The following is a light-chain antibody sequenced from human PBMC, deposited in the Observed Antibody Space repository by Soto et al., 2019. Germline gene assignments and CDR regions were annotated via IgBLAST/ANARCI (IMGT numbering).Light chain of an antibody. J-gene: IGKJ1*01. CDR2: GAS. CDR1: QSVSRSY. CDR3: QQYNNWPPWT. Sequence: EIVLTQSPGTVSLSPGEGATLSCRASQSVSRSYFAWYQQKPGQAPRLLIYGASSRATGVPDRFSGSGSGTDFTLTIRRLEPEDFAVYYCQQYNNWPPWTFGQGTKVEIK. V-gene: IGKV3-20*01.